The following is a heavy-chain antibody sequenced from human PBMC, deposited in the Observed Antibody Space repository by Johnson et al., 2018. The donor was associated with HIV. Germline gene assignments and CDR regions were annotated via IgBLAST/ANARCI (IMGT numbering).Heavy chain of an antibody. CDR3: ARAEIYEGRVGDFAFDI. CDR1: GFTFDDYA. CDR2: IRWDGAIT. Sequence: VQLVESGGGLVQPGGSLRLSCAASGFTFDDYAMHWVRQAPGNGLEWVSLIRWDGAITHYADSVKGRFPLSRDNSRNSLYLQMKSLRPEDTALYYCARAEIYEGRVGDFAFDIWGRGTMVTVSS. V-gene: IGHV3-43D*03. D-gene: IGHD3-10*01. J-gene: IGHJ3*02.